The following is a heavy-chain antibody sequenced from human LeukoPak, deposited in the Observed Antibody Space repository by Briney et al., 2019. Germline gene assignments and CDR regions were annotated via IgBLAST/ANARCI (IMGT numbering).Heavy chain of an antibody. CDR1: GFTFSSYS. V-gene: IGHV3-21*01. D-gene: IGHD2-15*01. Sequence: GGSLRLSCAASGFTFSSYSMNWVRQAPGKGLEWVSSINSSSSYIYYADSVKGRFTISSDNAKKSLYLQMNSVSDEDTAVYYCARDPSRCCSGGSCYSSWGRGTLVTDSS. CDR3: ARDPSRCCSGGSCYSS. CDR2: INSSSSYI. J-gene: IGHJ4*02.